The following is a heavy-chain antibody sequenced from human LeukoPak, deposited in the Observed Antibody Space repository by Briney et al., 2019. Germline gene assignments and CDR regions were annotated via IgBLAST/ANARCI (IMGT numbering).Heavy chain of an antibody. J-gene: IGHJ5*02. CDR1: GFTFSSYE. CDR2: ISSSGSTI. Sequence: GGSLRLSCAASGFTFSSYEMNWVRQAPGKGLEWVSYISSSGSTIYYADSVKGRFTISRDNAKNSLYLQMNSLRAEDTAVYYCARGLYCGGDCYPSRFDPWGQGTLVTVS. CDR3: ARGLYCGGDCYPSRFDP. V-gene: IGHV3-48*03. D-gene: IGHD2-21*02.